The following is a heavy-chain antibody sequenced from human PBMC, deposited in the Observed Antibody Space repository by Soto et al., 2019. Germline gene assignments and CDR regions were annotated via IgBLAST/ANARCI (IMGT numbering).Heavy chain of an antibody. J-gene: IGHJ4*01. CDR2: ISYDGSNK. CDR1: GFTFSSYG. CDR3: AKESAVAGDY. V-gene: IGHV3-30*18. Sequence: GGSLRLSCAASGFTFSSYGMHWVRQAPGKGLEWVAVISYDGSNKYYADSVKGRFTISRDNSKNTLYLQMNSLRAEDTAVYYCAKESAVAGDYWGHGTLVTVSS. D-gene: IGHD6-19*01.